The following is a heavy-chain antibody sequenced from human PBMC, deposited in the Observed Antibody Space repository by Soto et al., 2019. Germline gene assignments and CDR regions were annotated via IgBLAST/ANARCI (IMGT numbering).Heavy chain of an antibody. D-gene: IGHD2-15*01. V-gene: IGHV3-30-3*01. J-gene: IGHJ6*02. CDR1: GFTFSSYA. CDR2: ISYDGSNK. Sequence: GGSLRLSCAASGFTFSSYAMHWVRQAPGKGLEWVAVISYDGSNKYYADSVKGRFTISRDNSKNTLYLQMNSLRAEDTAVYYCARVYVPTAPSGGSAYGMDVWGQGTTVTVSS. CDR3: ARVYVPTAPSGGSAYGMDV.